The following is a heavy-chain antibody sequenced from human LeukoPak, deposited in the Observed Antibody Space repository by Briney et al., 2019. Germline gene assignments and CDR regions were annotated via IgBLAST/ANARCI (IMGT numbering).Heavy chain of an antibody. Sequence: SETLSLTCAVYGGSFSGYYWSWIRQPPGKGLEWIGEINHSGSTNYNPSLKSRVTISVDTFMNQFSLKLSSVTAADTAVYYCARGYCSSTSCYNFFDYWGQGTLVTVSS. D-gene: IGHD2-2*02. CDR3: ARGYCSSTSCYNFFDY. CDR2: INHSGST. V-gene: IGHV4-34*01. J-gene: IGHJ4*02. CDR1: GGSFSGYY.